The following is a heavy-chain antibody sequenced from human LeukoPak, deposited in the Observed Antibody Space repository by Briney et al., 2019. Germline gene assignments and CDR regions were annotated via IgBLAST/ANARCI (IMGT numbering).Heavy chain of an antibody. V-gene: IGHV4-59*01. D-gene: IGHD6-19*01. J-gene: IGHJ4*02. CDR3: ARAFSSGWYPYSIGGLWFDY. CDR1: GGSISSYY. CDR2: IYYTGST. Sequence: PSGTLSLTCTVSGGSISSYYWSWIRQPPGKGLEWIGYIYYTGSTNYNPSLKSRVTISVDTSKNQFSLKLSSVTAADTAVYYCARAFSSGWYPYSIGGLWFDYWGQGTLVTVSS.